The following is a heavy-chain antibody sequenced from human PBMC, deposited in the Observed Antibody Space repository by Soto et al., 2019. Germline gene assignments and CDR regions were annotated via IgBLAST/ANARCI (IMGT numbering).Heavy chain of an antibody. CDR1: VFTFSSYA. CDR2: ISGSGGST. V-gene: IGHV3-23*01. Sequence: PGGSLRLSCAASVFTFSSYAMSWVRQAPGKGLEWVSAISGSGGSTYYADSVKGRFTISRDNSKNTLYLQMNSLRAEDTAVYYCSKDMVSKYYYDSSGYYDYWGQGTLVTVSS. J-gene: IGHJ4*02. CDR3: SKDMVSKYYYDSSGYYDY. D-gene: IGHD3-22*01.